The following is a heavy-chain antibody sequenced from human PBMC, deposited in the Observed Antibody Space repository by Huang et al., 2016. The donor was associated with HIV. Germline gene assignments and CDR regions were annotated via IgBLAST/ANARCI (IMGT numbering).Heavy chain of an antibody. J-gene: IGHJ4*02. CDR1: GFSLDTSGVA. V-gene: IGHV2-5*02. CDR3: AYQWTGLDR. CDR2: IYWEDDT. D-gene: IGHD6-19*01. Sequence: QITLKESGPTLVKPTQTLTLTCSFSGFSLDTSGVAVGWVRQPPGEALEWLGLIYWEDDTRVRPSLGGRLSLTKDTSKNPVVLTMPNMDPADTATYFCAYQWTGLDRWGQGILVTVTS.